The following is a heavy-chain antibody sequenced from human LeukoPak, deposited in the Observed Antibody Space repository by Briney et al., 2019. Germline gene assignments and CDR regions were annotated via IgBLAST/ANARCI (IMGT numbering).Heavy chain of an antibody. J-gene: IGHJ6*02. CDR3: ARDLGGIYAMDV. V-gene: IGHV3-30*03. D-gene: IGHD3-16*01. Sequence: GGSLRLSCAASGFNFGVYGMHWVRQAPGKGLEWVAVLSIDGSNTYYADSVKGRFSIPRDNSKNTLYLQMNSLRAEDTAVYYCARDLGGIYAMDVWGQGTTVTVS. CDR1: GFNFGVYG. CDR2: LSIDGSNT.